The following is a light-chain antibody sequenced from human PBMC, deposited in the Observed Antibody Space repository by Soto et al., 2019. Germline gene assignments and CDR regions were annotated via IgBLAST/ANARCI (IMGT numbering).Light chain of an antibody. J-gene: IGKJ1*01. CDR2: WAS. CDR3: QQYYNTPPT. V-gene: IGKV4-1*01. Sequence: DIVMTQSPDSLAVSLGERATINCKSSQSVLYSSNNKNYLAWYQQKPGQPPKLLIYWASTREAGVPDRFSGGGSGTDFTLTISGLQAEDVAVYYFQQYYNTPPTFGQGTKVEIK. CDR1: QSVLYSSNNKNY.